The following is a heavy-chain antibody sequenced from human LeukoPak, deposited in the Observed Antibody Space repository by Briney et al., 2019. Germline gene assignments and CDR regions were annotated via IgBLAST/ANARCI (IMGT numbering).Heavy chain of an antibody. Sequence: GGSLRLSCAASGFTFSSSAMSWVRKAPGKGLEWVSAISNNGGYTYYADSVKGRFTISRDNAQNTLFLQMDSLRPEDTAVYYCVRSLRSADFWGQGTLVTVSS. V-gene: IGHV3-23*01. J-gene: IGHJ4*02. CDR3: VRSLRSADF. CDR2: ISNNGGYT. CDR1: GFTFSSSA.